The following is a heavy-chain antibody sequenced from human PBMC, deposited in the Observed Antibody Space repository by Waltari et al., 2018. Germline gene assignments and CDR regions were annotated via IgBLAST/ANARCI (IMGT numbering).Heavy chain of an antibody. CDR1: GYTFTSYA. CDR3: ARSPAHYSDSSGHYSGNYFDY. Sequence: QVQLVQSGAEVKKPGSSVKVSCKASGYTFTSYAISWVRQAPGQGLEWMGGIIPILGIPNYAQKFQGRVTITADESTSTAYLELSSLRSEDTAVYYCARSPAHYSDSSGHYSGNYFDYWGQGSLVTVSS. CDR2: IIPILGIP. V-gene: IGHV1-69*04. J-gene: IGHJ4*02. D-gene: IGHD3-22*01.